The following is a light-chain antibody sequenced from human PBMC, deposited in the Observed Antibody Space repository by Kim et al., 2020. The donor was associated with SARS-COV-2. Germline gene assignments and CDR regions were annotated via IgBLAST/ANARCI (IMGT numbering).Light chain of an antibody. J-gene: IGLJ2*01. V-gene: IGLV6-57*01. CDR1: SGPIASNY. CDR2: EEN. Sequence: LTQPHSVPASPGKTVTISCTRSSGPIASNYVQWYQQRPGSSPTTAIYEENQRPAGVPDRFSGSIDSSSTSASLTISGLKTEHEADYYCQSYDSSTPLVVFGAGTQLTVL. CDR3: QSYDSSTPLVV.